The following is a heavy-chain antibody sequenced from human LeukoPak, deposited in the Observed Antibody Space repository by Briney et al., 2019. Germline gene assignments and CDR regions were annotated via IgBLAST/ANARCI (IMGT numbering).Heavy chain of an antibody. V-gene: IGHV4-31*03. J-gene: IGHJ4*02. D-gene: IGHD3-22*01. CDR3: ARATSRDEYYVGSGYRYLVNFDY. CDR1: GGSISSGGYY. Sequence: SQTLSLTCTVSGGSISSGGYYWNWIRQHPGKGPERIGYISYSGNTYYNPSLKSRVTISVDTSKNQFSLKLSSVTAADTAVYYCARATSRDEYYVGSGYRYLVNFDYWGQGTLVTVSS. CDR2: ISYSGNT.